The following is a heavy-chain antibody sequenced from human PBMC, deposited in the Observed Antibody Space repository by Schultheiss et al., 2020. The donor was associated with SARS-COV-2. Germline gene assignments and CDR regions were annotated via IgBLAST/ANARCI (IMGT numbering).Heavy chain of an antibody. CDR1: GGAFSNYA. Sequence: SVKVSCKTSGGAFSNYAISWVRQAPGQGLEWMGRIIPILGIANYAQKFQGRVTMTRDTSTNAAYMELRSLRSDDTAVYYCARHHPVGATIPAPLDYWGQGTLVTVSS. D-gene: IGHD1-26*01. J-gene: IGHJ4*02. V-gene: IGHV1-69*04. CDR2: IIPILGIA. CDR3: ARHHPVGATIPAPLDY.